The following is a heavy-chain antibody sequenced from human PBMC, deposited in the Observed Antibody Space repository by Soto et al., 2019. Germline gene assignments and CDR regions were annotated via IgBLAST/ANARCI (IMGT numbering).Heavy chain of an antibody. CDR3: AGGVATLLP. CDR1: GFTFSTYW. D-gene: IGHD5-12*01. Sequence: EVPLVESGGGLVQPGGSLRLSCAASGFTFSTYWMHWVRQVPGKGLVWVSRINSDGSTPSYADSVKGRFTISRDNAQNPLFLQMNSLRAEDTAVYYCAGGVATLLPWGQGTLVTVSS. V-gene: IGHV3-74*01. J-gene: IGHJ5*02. CDR2: INSDGSTP.